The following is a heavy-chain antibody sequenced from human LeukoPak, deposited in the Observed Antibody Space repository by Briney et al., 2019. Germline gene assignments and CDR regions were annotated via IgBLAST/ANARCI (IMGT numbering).Heavy chain of an antibody. CDR2: MSPNSGDT. CDR3: ARGPPNWGYDY. V-gene: IGHV1-8*02. D-gene: IGHD7-27*01. Sequence: ASVKVSCKASGGTFSSYAISWVRQAPGQGLEWMGWMSPNSGDTGYAQKFQDRVTMTRNTSISTAYMELSSLRSDDTAVYYCARGPPNWGYDYWGPGTLVTVSS. CDR1: GGTFSSYA. J-gene: IGHJ4*02.